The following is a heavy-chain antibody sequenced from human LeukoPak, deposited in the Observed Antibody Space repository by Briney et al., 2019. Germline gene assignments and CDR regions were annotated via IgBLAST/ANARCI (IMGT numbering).Heavy chain of an antibody. Sequence: SETLSLTCTVSGGSISSGGYYWSWIRQPPGKGLEWIGTIYYSGTTYYNPSLESRVTISVDTSKNQFSLKLSSVTAADTALYYCARDSAWYHWFDPWGQGTLVTVSS. CDR3: ARDSAWYHWFDP. V-gene: IGHV4-30-2*03. CDR2: IYYSGTT. D-gene: IGHD6-19*01. J-gene: IGHJ5*02. CDR1: GGSISSGGYY.